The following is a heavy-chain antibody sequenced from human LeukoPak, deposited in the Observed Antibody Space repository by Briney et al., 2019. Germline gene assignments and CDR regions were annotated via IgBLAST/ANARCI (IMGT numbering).Heavy chain of an antibody. CDR3: VSFYETY. D-gene: IGHD2-2*01. Sequence: GGSLRLSCAASGNYWMHWVRLAPGKGLVWVSHINSDGSWTSYADSVKGRFTISKDNAKNTVYLQMNNLRAEDTAVYYCVSFYETYWGRGTLVTVSS. V-gene: IGHV3-74*01. CDR2: INSDGSWT. J-gene: IGHJ4*02. CDR1: GNYW.